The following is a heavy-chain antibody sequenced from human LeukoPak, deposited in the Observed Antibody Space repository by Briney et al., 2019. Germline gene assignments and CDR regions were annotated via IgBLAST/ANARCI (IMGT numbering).Heavy chain of an antibody. Sequence: GGSLRLSCAASGXTFGSYGMHWVRQAPGKGLEWVAVISDDGSNKYDADSVKGRFTISRDNSKNTLYMQMSSLRVEDTAVYYCARGGTRGYSGYGPEYWGQGTLVTVSS. CDR2: ISDDGSNK. V-gene: IGHV3-30*19. CDR3: ARGGTRGYSGYGPEY. J-gene: IGHJ4*02. D-gene: IGHD5-12*01. CDR1: GXTFGSYG.